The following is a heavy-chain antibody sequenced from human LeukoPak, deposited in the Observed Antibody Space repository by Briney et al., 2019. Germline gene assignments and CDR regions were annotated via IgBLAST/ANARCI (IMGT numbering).Heavy chain of an antibody. V-gene: IGHV3-53*01. Sequence: GGSLRLSCAASGFSVSNNYMTWVRQAPGKGLEWVSVIYIAGGTYYADSVKGRFTISRDNFKNTLYLQMTSLRAEDSAVYYCAKWVDSWGQGTLVTVSP. D-gene: IGHD2-8*01. CDR3: AKWVDS. CDR2: IYIAGGT. CDR1: GFSVSNNY. J-gene: IGHJ4*02.